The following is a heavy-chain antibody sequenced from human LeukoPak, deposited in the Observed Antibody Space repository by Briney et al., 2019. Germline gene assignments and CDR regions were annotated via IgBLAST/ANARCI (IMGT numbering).Heavy chain of an antibody. Sequence: GASVKVSCKASGYTFATYGISWVRQAPGQGLEWMGWISVYNGNTNYAQKLQGRVTMTTDTSTSTAYMEVRSLRSDDTAVYYCARLLCTSCPVDAFDVWGQGTMVTVSS. CDR2: ISVYNGNT. CDR3: ARLLCTSCPVDAFDV. CDR1: GYTFATYG. V-gene: IGHV1-18*01. J-gene: IGHJ3*01. D-gene: IGHD2-2*01.